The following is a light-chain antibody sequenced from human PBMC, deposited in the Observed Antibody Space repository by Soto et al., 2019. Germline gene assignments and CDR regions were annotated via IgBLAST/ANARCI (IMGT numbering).Light chain of an antibody. CDR3: FSYAGDGVYV. J-gene: IGLJ1*01. V-gene: IGLV2-23*02. CDR2: EVT. Sequence: QSVLTQPSSLSGSPRQSITISCTGTNSDVGSYDLVSWFQQHPGKAPKVVIYEVTKRPSGVSDRFSGFKSGNTASLTISGLQAEDEADYYCFSYAGDGVYVFGTGTKVTVL. CDR1: NSDVGSYDL.